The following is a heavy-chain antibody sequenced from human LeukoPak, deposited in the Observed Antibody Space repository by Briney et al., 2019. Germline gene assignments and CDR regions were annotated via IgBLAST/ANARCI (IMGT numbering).Heavy chain of an antibody. Sequence: SETLSLTYTVSGGSISSYYWSWIRQPPGKGLEWIGYIYYSGSTNYNPSLKSRVTISVDTSKNHFSLKLSSVTAADTAVYYCASVTPNYYYGMDVWGQGTTVTVSS. CDR1: GGSISSYY. D-gene: IGHD4-23*01. CDR3: ASVTPNYYYGMDV. V-gene: IGHV4-59*08. CDR2: IYYSGST. J-gene: IGHJ6*02.